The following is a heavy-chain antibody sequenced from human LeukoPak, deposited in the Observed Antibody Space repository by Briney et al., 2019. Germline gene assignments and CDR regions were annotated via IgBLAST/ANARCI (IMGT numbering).Heavy chain of an antibody. CDR1: GGSFSGYY. CDR2: INHSGST. V-gene: IGHV4-34*01. Sequence: SETLSLTCAVYGGSFSGYYWSWIRQPPGKGLEWIGEINHSGSTNYNPSLKSRVTISVVTSKNQFSLKLSSVTAADTAVYYCASRPVRGVIITLDYWGQGTLVTVSS. D-gene: IGHD3-10*01. J-gene: IGHJ4*02. CDR3: ASRPVRGVIITLDY.